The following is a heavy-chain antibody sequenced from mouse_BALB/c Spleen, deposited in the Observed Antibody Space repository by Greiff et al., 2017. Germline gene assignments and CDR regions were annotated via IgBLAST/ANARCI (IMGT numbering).Heavy chain of an antibody. CDR1: GYSFTGYN. J-gene: IGHJ4*01. Sequence: VQLKESGPELEKPGASVKISCKASGYSFTGYNMNWVKQSNGKSLEWIGNIDPYYGGTSYNQKFKGKATLTVDKSSSTAYMQLKSPTSEDSAVYYCAKALRPHYYAMDYWGQGTSVTVSS. CDR3: AKALRPHYYAMDY. D-gene: IGHD1-2*01. V-gene: IGHV1-39*01. CDR2: IDPYYGGT.